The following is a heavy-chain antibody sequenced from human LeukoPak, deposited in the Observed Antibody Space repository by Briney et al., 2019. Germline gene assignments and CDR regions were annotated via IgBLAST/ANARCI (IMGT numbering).Heavy chain of an antibody. CDR3: ARVRDQFNWFDP. D-gene: IGHD5-24*01. CDR1: GGSISSSSYC. J-gene: IGHJ5*02. Sequence: SEALSLTCTVSGGSISSSSYCWGWIRQPPGKGLEWIGSIYHSGSTYYNPSLKSRVTISVDTSKNQFSLKLSSVTAADTAVYYCARVRDQFNWFDPWGQGTLVTVSS. CDR2: IYHSGST. V-gene: IGHV4-39*07.